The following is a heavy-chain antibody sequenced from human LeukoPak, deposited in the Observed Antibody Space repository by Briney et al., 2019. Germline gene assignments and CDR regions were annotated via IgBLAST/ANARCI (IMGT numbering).Heavy chain of an antibody. CDR2: IYHSGST. Sequence: SQTLSLTCAVSGGSISSGGYSWSWIRQPPGKGLEWIGYIYHSGSTYYNPSLKSRVTISVDRSKNQFSLKLSSVTAADTAVYYCARGRDGYNPDWNDAFDIWGQGTMVTVSS. J-gene: IGHJ3*02. CDR1: GGSISSGGYS. D-gene: IGHD5-24*01. V-gene: IGHV4-30-2*01. CDR3: ARGRDGYNPDWNDAFDI.